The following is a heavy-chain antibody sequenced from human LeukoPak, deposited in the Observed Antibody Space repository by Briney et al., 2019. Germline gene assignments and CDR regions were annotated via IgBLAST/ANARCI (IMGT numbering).Heavy chain of an antibody. CDR1: GFTFSSYA. D-gene: IGHD2/OR15-2a*01. CDR2: INDSGGNT. V-gene: IGHV3-23*01. Sequence: GGSLRLSCAASGFTFSSYAMSWVRQAPGKGLEWVSSINDSGGNTYYADSVKGRFTISRDSSKNTLYVQMNSLRAEDTATYYCAKVGGKIALWGQGTLVTVSS. J-gene: IGHJ4*02. CDR3: AKVGGKIAL.